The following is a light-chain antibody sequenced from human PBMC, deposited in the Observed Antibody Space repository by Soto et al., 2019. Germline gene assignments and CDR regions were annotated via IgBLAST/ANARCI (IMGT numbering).Light chain of an antibody. Sequence: DIQMTQSPSTLSASVGDRVTITCRASQSISSWLAWYQQKPGKAPTLLIYDASSLESGVPSRFSGSGSGTEFTLTISSLQPDDFATYYCQQYKSYSWTFGQGTKV. CDR3: QQYKSYSWT. V-gene: IGKV1-5*01. CDR2: DAS. CDR1: QSISSW. J-gene: IGKJ1*01.